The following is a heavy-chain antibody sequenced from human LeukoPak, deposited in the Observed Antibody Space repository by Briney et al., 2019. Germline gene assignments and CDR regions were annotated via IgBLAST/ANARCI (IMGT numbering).Heavy chain of an antibody. CDR2: IIPIFGIA. J-gene: IGHJ5*02. CDR3: ARDYYDSSGYFVSVRFDP. CDR1: GGTFSSYA. Sequence: ASVKVSCKASGGTFSSYAISWVRQAPGQGLEWMGRIIPIFGIANYAQKFQGRVTITADKSTSTAYMELSSLRSEDTAVYYCARDYYDSSGYFVSVRFDPWGQGTLVTVSS. V-gene: IGHV1-69*04. D-gene: IGHD3-22*01.